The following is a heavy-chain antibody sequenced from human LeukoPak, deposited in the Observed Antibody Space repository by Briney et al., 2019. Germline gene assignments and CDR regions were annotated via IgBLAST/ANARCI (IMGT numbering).Heavy chain of an antibody. Sequence: GASVKVSCKDSGYTFTSYAMNWVRQAPGQGLEWMGWINTNTGNPTYAQGFTGRFVSSLDTSVSTAYLQISSLKAEDTAVYYCARDLVDIVAVTWVGDYWGQGTLVTVSS. V-gene: IGHV7-4-1*02. CDR3: ARDLVDIVAVTWVGDY. CDR2: INTNTGNP. J-gene: IGHJ4*02. D-gene: IGHD5-12*01. CDR1: GYTFTSYA.